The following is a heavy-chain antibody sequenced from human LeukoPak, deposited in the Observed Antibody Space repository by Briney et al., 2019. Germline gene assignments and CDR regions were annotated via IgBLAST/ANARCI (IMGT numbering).Heavy chain of an antibody. J-gene: IGHJ4*02. Sequence: GGSLRLSCAASGFTFSNYAMSWLRQAPGKGLEFVSVISESGGYTSYADSVKGRFTSSRDTSNNTLYLEMNSLRADDTAVYYCAKAVWNGRFSYYFDYWGQGTLVTVSS. V-gene: IGHV3-23*01. D-gene: IGHD1-1*01. CDR2: ISESGGYT. CDR3: AKAVWNGRFSYYFDY. CDR1: GFTFSNYA.